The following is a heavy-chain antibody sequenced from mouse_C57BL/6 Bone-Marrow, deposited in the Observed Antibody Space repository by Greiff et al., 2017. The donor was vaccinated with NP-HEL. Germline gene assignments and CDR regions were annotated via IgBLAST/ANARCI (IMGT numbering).Heavy chain of an antibody. J-gene: IGHJ3*01. CDR2: ISSGGSYT. Sequence: DVMLVESGGDLVKPGGSLKLSCAASGFTFSSYGMSWVRQTPDKRLEWVATISSGGSYTYYPDSVKGRFTISRDNAKNTLYLQMSSLKSEDTAMYYCASPYDYDVAWFANWGQGTLVTVSA. CDR1: GFTFSSYG. V-gene: IGHV5-6*02. D-gene: IGHD2-4*01. CDR3: ASPYDYDVAWFAN.